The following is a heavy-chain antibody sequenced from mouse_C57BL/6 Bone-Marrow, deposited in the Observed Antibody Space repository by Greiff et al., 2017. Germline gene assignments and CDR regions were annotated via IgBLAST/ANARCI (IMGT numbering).Heavy chain of an antibody. CDR2: IWSGGST. Sequence: VKLMESGPGLVQPSKSLSITCPVSGFSLTSYGVHWVRQSPGKGLEWLGVIWSGGSTDYNAAFISRLSISKDNSKSQVFFKMNSLQADDTAIYYCARVPLYYGSSYWYFDVWGTGTTVTVSS. J-gene: IGHJ1*03. CDR3: ARVPLYYGSSYWYFDV. V-gene: IGHV2-2*01. D-gene: IGHD1-1*01. CDR1: GFSLTSYG.